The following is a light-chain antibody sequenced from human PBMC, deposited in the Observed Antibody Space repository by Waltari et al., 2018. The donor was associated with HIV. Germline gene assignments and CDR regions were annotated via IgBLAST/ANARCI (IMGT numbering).Light chain of an antibody. CDR3: CSYAGAYTYV. Sequence: QSALTQPRSVSGSPGQSVTISCTGTSSDIAYFDYVSWYQQYPGKAPNFIIYEVSQRPSGVPDRFTASKSGITASLTIPGLQDEDEADYYCCSYAGAYTYVFGTGTKVTVL. CDR1: SSDIAYFDY. V-gene: IGLV2-11*01. CDR2: EVS. J-gene: IGLJ1*01.